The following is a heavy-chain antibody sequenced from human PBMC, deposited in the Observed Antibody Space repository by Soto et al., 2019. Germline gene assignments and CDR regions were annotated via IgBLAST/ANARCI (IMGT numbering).Heavy chain of an antibody. CDR1: GGSISSGGYY. V-gene: IGHV4-31*03. CDR2: IYYSGST. CDR3: AGDQRPIAAAGAVGWFDP. D-gene: IGHD6-13*01. Sequence: PSETLSLTCTVSGGSISSGGYYWSWIRQHPGKGLEWIGYIYYSGSTYYNPSLKSRVTISVDTSKNQFSLKLSSVTAADTAVYYCAGDQRPIAAAGAVGWFDPWGQGTLVTVSS. J-gene: IGHJ5*02.